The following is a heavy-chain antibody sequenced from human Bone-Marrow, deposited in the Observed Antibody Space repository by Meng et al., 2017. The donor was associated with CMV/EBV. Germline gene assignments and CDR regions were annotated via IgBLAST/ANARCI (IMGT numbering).Heavy chain of an antibody. J-gene: IGHJ6*02. D-gene: IGHD3-3*01. Sequence: ISRGDYYWSWIRQPPGKGLEWIGYIYYSGSTYYNPSLKSRVTISVDTSKNQFSLKLSSVTAADTAVYYCARSDFWSGYYFYYYGMDVWGQGTTVTVSS. CDR3: ARSDFWSGYYFYYYGMDV. V-gene: IGHV4-30-4*08. CDR2: IYYSGST. CDR1: ISRGDYY.